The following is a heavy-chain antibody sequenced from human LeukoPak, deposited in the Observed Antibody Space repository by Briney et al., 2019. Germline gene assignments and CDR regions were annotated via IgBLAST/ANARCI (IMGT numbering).Heavy chain of an antibody. CDR3: ARDSNFYDVSHDKAEDF. CDR1: GDSISRGTYY. Sequence: SETLSLTCTVTGDSISRGTYYWTWVRQPAGKGLEGIGRVFRSGSTYYNPSLKSRVTISIDTSNNQFSLHLRSVTAADTAVYYCARDSNFYDVSHDKAEDFWGQGTLVTVSS. J-gene: IGHJ4*02. D-gene: IGHD3-22*01. CDR2: VFRSGST. V-gene: IGHV4-61*02.